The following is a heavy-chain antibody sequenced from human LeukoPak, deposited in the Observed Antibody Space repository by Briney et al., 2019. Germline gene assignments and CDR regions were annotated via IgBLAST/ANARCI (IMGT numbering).Heavy chain of an antibody. CDR3: ARTSGWYEPIDY. CDR1: GFTFSSYG. V-gene: IGHV3-33*01. Sequence: PGRSLRLSCAASGFTFSSYGMHWVRQAPGKGLEWVAVIWYDGSNKYYADSVKGRFTISRDNSKNTLYLQMNSLRAEDTAVYYCARTSGWYEPIDYWGQGTLVTVSS. CDR2: IWYDGSNK. J-gene: IGHJ4*02. D-gene: IGHD6-19*01.